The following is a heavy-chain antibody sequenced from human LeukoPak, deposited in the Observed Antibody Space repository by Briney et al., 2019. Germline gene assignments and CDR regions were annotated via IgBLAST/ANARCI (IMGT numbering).Heavy chain of an antibody. CDR3: ARYSVAGARYDAFDI. CDR1: GYSFTHFR. V-gene: IGHV5-51*01. D-gene: IGHD6-13*01. J-gene: IGHJ3*02. Sequence: GESLKISCKGSGYSFTHFRLGWVRQMPGKGLDWMGIIYPADSDTVYSPSFQGQVTISADKSISTAYLQWSSLKASDTARYYCARYSVAGARYDAFDIWGQGTMVTVSS. CDR2: IYPADSDT.